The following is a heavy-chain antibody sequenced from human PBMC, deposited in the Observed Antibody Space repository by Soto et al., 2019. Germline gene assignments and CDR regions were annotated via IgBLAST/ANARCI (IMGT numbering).Heavy chain of an antibody. CDR2: TSYDGNNE. Sequence: GGSLRLSCAASGFTFINYAMHWVRQAPGKGLEWVALTSYDGNNEYYTDSVKGRFTISRDNSKNTLFLQMNSPKPEDTAVYYCAKDKGVFNWATSYFDYWGQGALVTVSS. CDR1: GFTFINYA. CDR3: AKDKGVFNWATSYFDY. J-gene: IGHJ4*02. V-gene: IGHV3-30*18. D-gene: IGHD1-1*01.